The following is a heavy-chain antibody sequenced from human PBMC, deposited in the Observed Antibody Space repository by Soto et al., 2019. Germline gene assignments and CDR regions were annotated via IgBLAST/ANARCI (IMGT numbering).Heavy chain of an antibody. CDR1: GFTFSSYA. Sequence: GGSLRLSCSASGFTFSSYAMSWVRQAPGKGLEWVSAISGSGGSTYYAESVKGRFTISRDNSKNTLYLQMNSLRAEATAVYYCAKKVRRYFDYWGQGTLVTVSS. CDR2: ISGSGGST. V-gene: IGHV3-23*01. J-gene: IGHJ4*02. CDR3: AKKVRRYFDY. D-gene: IGHD3-22*01.